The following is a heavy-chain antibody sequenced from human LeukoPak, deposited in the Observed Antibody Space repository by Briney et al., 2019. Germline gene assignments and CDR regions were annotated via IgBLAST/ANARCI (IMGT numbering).Heavy chain of an antibody. D-gene: IGHD6-19*01. V-gene: IGHV4-31*03. J-gene: IGHJ4*02. CDR1: GGSISSGGYY. CDR2: IYYSGST. CDR3: ARGRIAVAGTKNYFDY. Sequence: PSQTLSLTCTVSGGSISSGGYYWSWIRQHPGKGLEWIGYIYYSGSTYYNPSLKSRVTISVDTSENQFSLKLSSVTAADTAVYYCARGRIAVAGTKNYFDYWGQGTLVTVSS.